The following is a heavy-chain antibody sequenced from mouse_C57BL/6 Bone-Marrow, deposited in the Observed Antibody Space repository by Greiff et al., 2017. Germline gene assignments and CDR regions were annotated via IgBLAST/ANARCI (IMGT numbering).Heavy chain of an antibody. CDR3: ARECVRIDY. CDR2: IDPSDSYT. CDR1: GYTFTSYW. Sequence: QVQLQQPGAELVRPGTSVKLSCKASGYTFTSYWMHWVKQRPGQGLEWIGVIDPSDSYTNYNQKFKGKATLTVDTSSSTAYMQLSSLTSEDSAVYYCARECVRIDYWGQGTTLTVSS. D-gene: IGHD6-1*01. J-gene: IGHJ2*01. V-gene: IGHV1-59*01.